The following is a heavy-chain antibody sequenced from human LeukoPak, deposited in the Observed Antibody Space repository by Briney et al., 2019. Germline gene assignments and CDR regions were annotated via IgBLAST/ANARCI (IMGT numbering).Heavy chain of an antibody. CDR2: IYHSAST. CDR1: GGSISSSNW. CDR3: ARARIEVVLPPGGQNWFDP. V-gene: IGHV4-4*02. J-gene: IGHJ5*02. Sequence: PSRTLSLTCSVSGGSISSSNWGSWVPQPPGKGLEWIWKIYHSASTNYNPSLKSRVTISVDESKNQFSLKLSSVTAADTAVYYCARARIEVVLPPGGQNWFDPWGQGTLVTVSS. D-gene: IGHD6-19*01.